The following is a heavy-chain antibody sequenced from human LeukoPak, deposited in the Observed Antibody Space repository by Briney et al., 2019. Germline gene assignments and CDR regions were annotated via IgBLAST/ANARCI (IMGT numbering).Heavy chain of an antibody. D-gene: IGHD3-22*01. CDR2: IYSSGST. CDR1: GGSISGYY. CDR3: ARDRHSSGYYYVFDY. Sequence: SETLSLTCTVSGGSISGYYWSWIRQPAGKGLEWIGRIYSSGSTNYNPSLKSRVTMSVDTSKNQFSLKLSSVTAADTAVYYCARDRHSSGYYYVFDYWGQGTLVTVSS. J-gene: IGHJ4*02. V-gene: IGHV4-4*07.